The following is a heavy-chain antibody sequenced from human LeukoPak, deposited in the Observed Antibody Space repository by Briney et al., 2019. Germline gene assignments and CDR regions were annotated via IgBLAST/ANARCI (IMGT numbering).Heavy chain of an antibody. J-gene: IGHJ4*02. Sequence: SETLSHTCGVDAGSIISCYWSCIRHPPGKGLEWIGEINHSGSTNYNPSLKSRVTISVDTSKNQFSLELRSVTAADTAVYYCARGRAWVRSTLYYFDYWGEGTVVTVSS. CDR2: INHSGST. CDR3: ARGRAWVRSTLYYFDY. V-gene: IGHV4-34*01. CDR1: AGSIISCY. D-gene: IGHD3-16*01.